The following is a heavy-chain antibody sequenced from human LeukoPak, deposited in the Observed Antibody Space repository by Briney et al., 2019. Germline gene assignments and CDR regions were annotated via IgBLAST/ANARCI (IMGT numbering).Heavy chain of an antibody. D-gene: IGHD6-19*01. Sequence: SQTLSLTCAVSGGSISSGGYSWSWIRQPPGKGLEWIGYIYHRGSTYYNPSLKSRVTISVDRSKNQISLKLSSVTAADTAVYYCARVSIAVAGGIDYWGQGTLVTVSS. V-gene: IGHV4-30-2*01. J-gene: IGHJ4*02. CDR3: ARVSIAVAGGIDY. CDR1: GGSISSGGYS. CDR2: IYHRGST.